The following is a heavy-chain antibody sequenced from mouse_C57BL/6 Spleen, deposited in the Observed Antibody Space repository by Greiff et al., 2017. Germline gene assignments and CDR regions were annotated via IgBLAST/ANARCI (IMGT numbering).Heavy chain of an antibody. V-gene: IGHV1-82*01. CDR1: GYAFSSSW. D-gene: IGHD2-1*01. Sequence: QVQLKESGPELVKPGASVKISCTASGYAFSSSWMNWVKQRPGKGLEWIGRIYPGDGDTNYNGKFKGKATLTADKSSSTAYLQLSSLTSEDSAVYFCARKEGYGNYFDYWGQGTTLTVSS. J-gene: IGHJ2*01. CDR3: ARKEGYGNYFDY. CDR2: IYPGDGDT.